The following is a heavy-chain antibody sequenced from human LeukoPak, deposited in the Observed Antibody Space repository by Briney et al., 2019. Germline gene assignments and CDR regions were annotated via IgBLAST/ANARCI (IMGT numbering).Heavy chain of an antibody. CDR2: IYYSGST. CDR3: ARQGLPTGEGDFDY. J-gene: IGHJ4*02. V-gene: IGHV4-39*01. D-gene: IGHD7-27*01. CDR1: CGSISSSSYY. Sequence: PSETLSLTCTVSCGSISSSSYYWGWIRQPPGKGLERIGSIYYSGSTYYNPSLKSRVTISVDTSKNQFSLKLSSVTAADTAVYYCARQGLPTGEGDFDYWGQGTLVTVSS.